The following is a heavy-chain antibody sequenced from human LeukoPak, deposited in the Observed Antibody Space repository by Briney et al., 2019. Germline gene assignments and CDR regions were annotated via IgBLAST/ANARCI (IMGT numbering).Heavy chain of an antibody. V-gene: IGHV3-30*04. Sequence: GGSLRLSCAASGLSFSSNAMHWVRQAPGKGLEWVTSISKDGSNKYYADSAKGRFTISRDNSKNTLYLQMNSLRAEDTAVYYCAGPSLIGSTVDYWGQGTLVTVSS. J-gene: IGHJ4*02. CDR1: GLSFSSNA. CDR2: ISKDGSNK. D-gene: IGHD2-2*03. CDR3: AGPSLIGSTVDY.